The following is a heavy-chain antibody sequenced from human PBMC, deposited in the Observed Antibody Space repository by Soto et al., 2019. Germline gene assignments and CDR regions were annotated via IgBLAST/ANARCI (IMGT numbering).Heavy chain of an antibody. Sequence: ASVKVSCKASGYTFTSYGISWVRQAPGQGLEWMGWIGAYNGNTNYAQKLQGRVTMTTETSTSTAYMELRSLRSDDTAVYYCARSKLLARVSYYYYMDVWGKGTTVTVSS. CDR3: ARSKLLARVSYYYYMDV. J-gene: IGHJ6*03. CDR1: GYTFTSYG. V-gene: IGHV1-18*01. D-gene: IGHD2-15*01. CDR2: IGAYNGNT.